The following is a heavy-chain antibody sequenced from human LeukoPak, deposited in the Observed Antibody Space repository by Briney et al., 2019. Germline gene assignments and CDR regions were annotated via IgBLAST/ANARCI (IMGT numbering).Heavy chain of an antibody. CDR2: IYTSGRN. CDR3: ARGGYSSPLPTDH. V-gene: IGHV4-61*02. Sequence: SETLSLTCTVSGGSISSGSYYWSWIRQPAGKGLEWIGRIYTSGRNIYNPSLKSRVTISVDTSKNQFSLKLTSVTAADTAVYYCARGGYSSPLPTDHWGQGTLVTVSS. J-gene: IGHJ4*02. D-gene: IGHD6-13*01. CDR1: GGSISSGSYY.